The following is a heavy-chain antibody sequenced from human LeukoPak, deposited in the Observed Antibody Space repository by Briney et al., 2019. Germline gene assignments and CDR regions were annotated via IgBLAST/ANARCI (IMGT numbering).Heavy chain of an antibody. Sequence: SVKVSCKASGGTFSSYAISWVRQAPGQGLEWMGGIIPIFGTANYAQKLQGRVTMTTDTSTSTAYMELSRLRSDDTAVYYCARTTLGYCSSTSCHLFDYWGQGTLVTVSS. CDR1: GGTFSSYA. D-gene: IGHD2-2*03. V-gene: IGHV1-69*05. CDR2: IIPIFGTA. J-gene: IGHJ4*02. CDR3: ARTTLGYCSSTSCHLFDY.